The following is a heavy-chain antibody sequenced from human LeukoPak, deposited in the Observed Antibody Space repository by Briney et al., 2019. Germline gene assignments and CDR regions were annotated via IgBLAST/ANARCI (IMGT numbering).Heavy chain of an antibody. J-gene: IGHJ6*04. CDR3: AELGITMIGGV. D-gene: IGHD3-10*02. CDR2: ISSSSLYI. CDR1: GFTLSTYS. Sequence: GGSLRLSCAASGFTLSTYSLNWVRQAPGKGLEWVSSISSSSLYIYYADSVKGRFTISRDNAKNSLYLQMNSLRAEDTAVYYCAELGITMIGGVWGKGTTVTISS. V-gene: IGHV3-21*03.